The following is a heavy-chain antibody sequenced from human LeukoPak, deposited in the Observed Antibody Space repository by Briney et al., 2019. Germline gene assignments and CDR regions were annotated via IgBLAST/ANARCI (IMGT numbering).Heavy chain of an antibody. CDR1: GFTFSSYA. Sequence: GGYLRLSCAASGFTFSSYAMSWVRQAPGKGLEWVSAISGSGGRTHYADSVEGRFTISRDNSKNTLYLQMDSLRAEDTAVYYCAKDWELLPYYFDYWGQGTLVTVSS. CDR2: ISGSGGRT. D-gene: IGHD1-26*01. J-gene: IGHJ4*02. CDR3: AKDWELLPYYFDY. V-gene: IGHV3-23*01.